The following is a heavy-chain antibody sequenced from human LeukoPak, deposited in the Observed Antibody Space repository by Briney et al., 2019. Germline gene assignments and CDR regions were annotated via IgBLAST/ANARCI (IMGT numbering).Heavy chain of an antibody. CDR2: INHSGST. D-gene: IGHD3-22*01. V-gene: IGHV4-34*01. J-gene: IGHJ4*02. Sequence: SETLSLTCAVYGGSFSGYYWSWIRQPPGKGLEWIGKINHSGSTNYNPSPKSRVTISVDTSKKQFSLKLSSVTAADTAVYYCVTYYFDSSGPKKNYWGQGTLVTVSS. CDR3: VTYYFDSSGPKKNY. CDR1: GGSFSGYY.